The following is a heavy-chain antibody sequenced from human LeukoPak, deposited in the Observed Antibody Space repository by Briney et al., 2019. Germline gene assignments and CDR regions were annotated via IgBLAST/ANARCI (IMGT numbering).Heavy chain of an antibody. J-gene: IGHJ4*02. Sequence: RPGGSLRLSCAASGFTFSNYWMSWVRQAPGKGLEWVAFIRDDGGKKYYADSVKGRFTISRDNSKNTLHLQMNTLRAEDTAVYYCAKDVDKEAYISDSWGQGTLVTVSA. V-gene: IGHV3-30*02. CDR2: IRDDGGKK. CDR3: AKDVDKEAYISDS. CDR1: GFTFSNYW. D-gene: IGHD3-22*01.